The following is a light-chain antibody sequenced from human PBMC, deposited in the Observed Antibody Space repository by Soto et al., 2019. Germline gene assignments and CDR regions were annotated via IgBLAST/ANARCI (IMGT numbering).Light chain of an antibody. CDR1: QSVSSY. Sequence: EIVLTQSPATLSLSPGERATLSCRASQSVSSYLAWYQQKPGQAPRLLIYDASNRATGTPARFSGSGSGTDCTHTISSLEPEDFAVYYCQKRSNWPLTFGGGTKVEIK. CDR2: DAS. V-gene: IGKV3-11*01. J-gene: IGKJ4*01. CDR3: QKRSNWPLT.